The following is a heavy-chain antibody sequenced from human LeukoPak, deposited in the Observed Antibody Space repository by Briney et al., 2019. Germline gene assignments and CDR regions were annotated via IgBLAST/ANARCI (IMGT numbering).Heavy chain of an antibody. CDR2: INPNSGGT. V-gene: IGHV1-2*02. CDR3: ARTWLGSFDY. Sequence: ASVKVSCKASGYTFTSYDINWVRQATGQGLEWMGWINPNSGGTNYAQKFQGRVTMTRDTSISTAYMELSRLRSDDTAVYYCARTWLGSFDYWGQGTLVTVSS. CDR1: GYTFTSYD. D-gene: IGHD6-19*01. J-gene: IGHJ4*02.